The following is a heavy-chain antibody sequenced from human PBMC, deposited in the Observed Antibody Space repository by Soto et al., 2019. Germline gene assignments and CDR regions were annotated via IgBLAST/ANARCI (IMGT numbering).Heavy chain of an antibody. D-gene: IGHD2-8*01. J-gene: IGHJ3*02. Sequence: QVQLVESGGGVVQPGRSLRLSCAASGFTFSSYGMHWVRQAPGKGLEWVAVISYDGSNKYYADSVKGRFTISRDNSKNTLYLQMNSLRAEDTAVYYCEKDALVPPPYIVLMVDDAFDIWGQGTMVTVSS. V-gene: IGHV3-30*18. CDR3: EKDALVPPPYIVLMVDDAFDI. CDR1: GFTFSSYG. CDR2: ISYDGSNK.